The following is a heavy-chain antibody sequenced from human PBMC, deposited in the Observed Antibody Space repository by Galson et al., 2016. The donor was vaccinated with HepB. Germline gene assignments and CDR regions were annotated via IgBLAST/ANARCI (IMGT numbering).Heavy chain of an antibody. CDR2: IYHSGST. J-gene: IGHJ4*02. Sequence: TLSLTCTVSGDSISNDGNYWSWTRQHPGKGLEFIGYIYHSGSTYYNPSLRSRVTMSVDTSENQFSLKLSSVTAADTAVYYCARYFDHWGQGILVTVCS. CDR1: GDSISNDGNY. V-gene: IGHV4-31*03. CDR3: ARYFDH.